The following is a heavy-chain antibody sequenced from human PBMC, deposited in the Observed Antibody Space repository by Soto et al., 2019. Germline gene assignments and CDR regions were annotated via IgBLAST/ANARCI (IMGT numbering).Heavy chain of an antibody. CDR3: ARLFFQARHSMARGSSSWYGADY. J-gene: IGHJ4*02. CDR1: GYTFTSYG. D-gene: IGHD6-13*01. CDR2: ISAYNGNT. V-gene: IGHV1-18*01. Sequence: ASVKVSCKASGYTFTSYGISWVRQAPGQGLEWMGWISAYNGNTNYAQKLQGRVTMTTDTSTSTAYMELRSLRSDDTAVYYCARLFFQARHSMARGSSSWYGADYWGQGTLVTVSS.